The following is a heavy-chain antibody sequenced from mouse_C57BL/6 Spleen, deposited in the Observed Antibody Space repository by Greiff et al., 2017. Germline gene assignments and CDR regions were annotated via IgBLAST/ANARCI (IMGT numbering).Heavy chain of an antibody. Sequence: QVQLKQSGPELVKPGASVKISCKASGYAFSSSWMNWVKQRPGKGLEWIGRIYPGAGDTNYNGKFKGKATLTADKSSSTAYMQLSSLTSEDSAVYFCARPSMVTTSYFDYWGQGTTLTVSS. CDR3: ARPSMVTTSYFDY. D-gene: IGHD2-2*01. CDR1: GYAFSSSW. J-gene: IGHJ2*01. V-gene: IGHV1-82*01. CDR2: IYPGAGDT.